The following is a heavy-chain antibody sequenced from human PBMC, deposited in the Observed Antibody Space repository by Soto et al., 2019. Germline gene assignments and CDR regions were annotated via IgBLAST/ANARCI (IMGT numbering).Heavy chain of an antibody. CDR2: IYYSGST. CDR3: GRGPWELHYNGLCDP. D-gene: IGHD1-26*01. J-gene: IGHJ5*02. V-gene: IGHV4-59*01. Sequence: PGKGLEWIGYIYYSGSTNYNPSLKSRVTISVDTSKNQFSLKLSSVTAADTAVYYCGRGPWELHYNGLCDPGDQGTL.